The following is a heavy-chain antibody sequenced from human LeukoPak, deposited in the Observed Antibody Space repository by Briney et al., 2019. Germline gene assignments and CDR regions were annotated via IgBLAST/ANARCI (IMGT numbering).Heavy chain of an antibody. J-gene: IGHJ4*02. CDR1: GFTFNRYN. Sequence: GGSLRLSCAASGFTFNRYNMNWVRRAPGKGLEWVSSISTSSSYIYYADSVRGRFTISRDNAKNSLYLQMNSLRAEDTAVYYCARDFSGDYPYYFDYWGQGTLVTVSS. D-gene: IGHD4-17*01. CDR2: ISTSSSYI. CDR3: ARDFSGDYPYYFDY. V-gene: IGHV3-21*01.